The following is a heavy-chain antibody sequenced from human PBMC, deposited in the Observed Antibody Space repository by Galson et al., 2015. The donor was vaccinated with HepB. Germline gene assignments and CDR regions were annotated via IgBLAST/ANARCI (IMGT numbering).Heavy chain of an antibody. J-gene: IGHJ6*02. CDR2: INSGGGST. D-gene: IGHD3-10*01. CDR3: ARDRGPLDV. CDR1: GYTFSNYY. V-gene: IGHV1-46*04. Sequence: SVKVSCKAPGYTFSNYYMHWVRQAPGQGLEWMGIINSGGGSTIYAQKLQGRVTMTRDTSTSTVYMELSSLRSEDTAVYYCARDRGPLDVWGQGTTVTVSS.